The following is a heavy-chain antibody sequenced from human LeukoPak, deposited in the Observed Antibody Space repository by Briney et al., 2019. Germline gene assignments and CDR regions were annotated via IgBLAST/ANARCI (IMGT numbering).Heavy chain of an antibody. Sequence: PSETLSLTSAVYGGSSSGYYWSWIRQPPGKGLEWIGEINHSGSTNYNPSLKSRVTISVDTSKDQFSLKLSSVTAADTAVYYCARGPKMGHYDSRAYYYGMDVWGQGTTVTVSS. CDR1: GGSSSGYY. CDR2: INHSGST. J-gene: IGHJ6*02. D-gene: IGHD3-22*01. V-gene: IGHV4-34*01. CDR3: ARGPKMGHYDSRAYYYGMDV.